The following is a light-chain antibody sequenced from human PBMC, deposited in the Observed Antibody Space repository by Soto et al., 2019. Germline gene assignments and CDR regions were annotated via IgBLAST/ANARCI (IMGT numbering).Light chain of an antibody. Sequence: EIVLTQSPGTLSLSPGERATLSCRASQSVSSDYLAWYQQKPGHAPRLLIYGASSRATGIPDRFSGSGSGTDFALTISRLEPEDFAVYYWQQFGSSPFTFGGGTKVEIK. CDR1: QSVSSDY. CDR3: QQFGSSPFT. J-gene: IGKJ4*01. V-gene: IGKV3-20*01. CDR2: GAS.